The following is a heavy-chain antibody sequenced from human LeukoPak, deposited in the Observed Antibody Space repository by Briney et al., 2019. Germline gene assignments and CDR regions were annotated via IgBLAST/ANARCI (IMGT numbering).Heavy chain of an antibody. J-gene: IGHJ4*02. Sequence: PGGSLTLSCATSGFTFSNYWMRCVRQAPGKGLEWVANIKQDGSEKYYVDSVKGRFTVSRDNAKNSLYLQMNSLRVEDTSVYYCARLRGLYSGTYRYQTAFEYWGQGSLLTVSS. V-gene: IGHV3-7*01. CDR3: ARLRGLYSGTYRYQTAFEY. CDR1: GFTFSNYW. D-gene: IGHD1-26*01. CDR2: IKQDGSEK.